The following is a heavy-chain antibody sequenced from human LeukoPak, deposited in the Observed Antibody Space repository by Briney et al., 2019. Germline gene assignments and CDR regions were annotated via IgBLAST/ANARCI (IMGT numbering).Heavy chain of an antibody. CDR2: IYSGGST. V-gene: IGHV3-53*01. J-gene: IGHJ4*02. D-gene: IGHD2/OR15-2a*01. CDR3: ATVSMGGYYFDY. CDR1: GLTVSSKY. Sequence: GGSLRLSCAASGLTVSSKYMSWVRQTPGKGLEWVSVIYSGGSTYYADSVKGRFTISRDNSRNTLYLQMYSLRVEDTAVYYCATVSMGGYYFDYWGQGTPVTVSS.